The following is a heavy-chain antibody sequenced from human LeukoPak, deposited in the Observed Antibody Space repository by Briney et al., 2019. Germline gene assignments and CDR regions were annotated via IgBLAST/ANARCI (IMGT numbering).Heavy chain of an antibody. D-gene: IGHD3-3*01. CDR3: ARLSLPYDFWSGYYNGFFDY. Sequence: SETLSLTCTVSGDSISSSNSYRGWIRQPPGKGLEWIGSLYYSGSSYYNPSLKSRVTISVDTSKNQFSLKLSSVTAADTAVYYCARLSLPYDFWSGYYNGFFDYWGQGTLVTVSS. CDR1: GDSISSSNSY. J-gene: IGHJ4*02. V-gene: IGHV4-39*01. CDR2: LYYSGSS.